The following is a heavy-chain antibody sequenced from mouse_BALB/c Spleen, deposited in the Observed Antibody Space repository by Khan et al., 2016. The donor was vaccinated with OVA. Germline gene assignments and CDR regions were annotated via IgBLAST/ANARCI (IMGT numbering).Heavy chain of an antibody. CDR3: ARPPYFSYTLDH. D-gene: IGHD2-10*01. V-gene: IGHV9-3-1*01. CDR1: GYTFTNYG. J-gene: IGHJ4*01. Sequence: QIQLVQSGPELKKPGETLKISCKASGYTFTNYGMNWVKQSPGKALKWMGWINTYTGEPTYADDFKGRFAFSLETSASTAYLQINNLKNEDTATYFCARPPYFSYTLDHWGQGTSVTVSS. CDR2: INTYTGEP.